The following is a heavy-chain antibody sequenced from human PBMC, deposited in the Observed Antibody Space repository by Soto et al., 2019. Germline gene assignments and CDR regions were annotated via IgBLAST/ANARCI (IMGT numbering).Heavy chain of an antibody. CDR1: SASISDNNW. CDR3: ARHIGVPGTRGFDY. Sequence: QVQLQESGPGLVKPSETLSLTCAVSSASISDNNWWSWVRQSPQKGLEWIGEIHHGGTTNYNPSLKSRVTTSMDRSQKPIFMQLNSVTAADSAIYYWARHIGVPGTRGFDYWGQGTLVTVSS. D-gene: IGHD6-19*01. CDR2: IHHGGTT. J-gene: IGHJ4*02. V-gene: IGHV4-4*02.